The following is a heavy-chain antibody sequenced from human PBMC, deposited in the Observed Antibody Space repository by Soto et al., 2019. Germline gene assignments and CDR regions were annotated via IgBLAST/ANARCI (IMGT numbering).Heavy chain of an antibody. CDR3: ARTLGYSSGPFDY. Sequence: QVTLKESGPVLVKPTETLTLTCTVSGFSLSNARMGVSWIRQPPGKALEWLAHIFSNDEKSYSTSLKSRLTISKDTSKSQVVLTMTNMDPVETATYYCARTLGYSSGPFDYWGQGTLVTVSS. CDR1: GFSLSNARMG. J-gene: IGHJ4*02. D-gene: IGHD6-19*01. V-gene: IGHV2-26*01. CDR2: IFSNDEK.